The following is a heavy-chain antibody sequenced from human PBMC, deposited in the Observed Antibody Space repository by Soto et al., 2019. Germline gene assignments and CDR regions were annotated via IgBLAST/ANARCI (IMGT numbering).Heavy chain of an antibody. CDR3: ARYGDYFYFDY. CDR1: DDCRTSSTYY. D-gene: IGHD4-17*01. V-gene: IGHV4-39*01. Sequence: TVWDDCRTSSTYYRDRIHQPPGKGLEWIGSMYYNSGSTYYNPSLKSRVTMSVDTSKKQFSLKLTSVTAADPAVYYCARYGDYFYFDYWGQGTLVTVSS. J-gene: IGHJ4*02. CDR2: MYYNSGST.